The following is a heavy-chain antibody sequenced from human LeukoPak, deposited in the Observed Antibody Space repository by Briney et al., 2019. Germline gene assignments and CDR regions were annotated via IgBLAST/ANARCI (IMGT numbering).Heavy chain of an antibody. CDR3: ARDRDNSGSYAYYFDY. CDR1: GFTFSSFP. V-gene: IGHV3-30-3*01. J-gene: IGHJ4*02. D-gene: IGHD3-22*01. CDR2: ISYDGSNK. Sequence: GRSLRLSCAASGFTFSSFPIHWVRQAPGKGLEWVALISYDGSNKYYADSVKGRFTISRDNPKNTLYLQMNSLRAEDTAVYYCARDRDNSGSYAYYFDYWGQGTRVTVSS.